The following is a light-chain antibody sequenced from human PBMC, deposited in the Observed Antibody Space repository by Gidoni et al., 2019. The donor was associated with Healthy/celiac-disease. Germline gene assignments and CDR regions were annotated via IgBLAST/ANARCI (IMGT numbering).Light chain of an antibody. J-gene: IGKJ5*01. CDR2: AAS. CDR1: QSISSY. CDR3: QQSYSTPIT. V-gene: IGKV1-39*01. Sequence: FQMTQSPSSLSASVGDRVTITCRASQSISSYLNWYQQKPGKAPKLLIYAASSLQSGVPSRFSGSGSGTDFTLTISSLQPEDFATYYCQQSYSTPITFGQGTRLENK.